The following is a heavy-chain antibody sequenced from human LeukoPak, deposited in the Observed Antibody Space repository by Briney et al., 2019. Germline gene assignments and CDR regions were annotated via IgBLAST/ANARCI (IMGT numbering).Heavy chain of an antibody. Sequence: SETLSLTCTVSGGSISSRSYYWGWIRQPPGKGLEWIGSINYSGTTYYNPSLKSRVTISVDTSKNQFSLRLSSVTAADTAVYYCARVDIAVVPSTTFDYWGQGTLVTVSS. CDR2: INYSGTT. CDR1: GGSISSRSYY. D-gene: IGHD2-2*01. J-gene: IGHJ4*02. V-gene: IGHV4-39*01. CDR3: ARVDIAVVPSTTFDY.